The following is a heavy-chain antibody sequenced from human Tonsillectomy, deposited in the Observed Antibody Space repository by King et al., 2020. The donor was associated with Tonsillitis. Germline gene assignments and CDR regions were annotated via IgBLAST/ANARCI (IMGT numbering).Heavy chain of an antibody. CDR3: STRAYQAILTGYYP. J-gene: IGHJ5*02. Sequence: VQLVESGGGLVKPGGSLRLSCAASGFTFNTAWMTWIRQAPGRGLEWVGRIKSNPDGGTAEYAAPVKGRFTISRDESRSTVYLQMSSLRNDDTAVYHFSTRAYQAILTGYYPWGQGTLVTVSS. CDR1: GFTFNTAW. V-gene: IGHV3-15*01. D-gene: IGHD3-9*01. CDR2: IKSNPDGGTA.